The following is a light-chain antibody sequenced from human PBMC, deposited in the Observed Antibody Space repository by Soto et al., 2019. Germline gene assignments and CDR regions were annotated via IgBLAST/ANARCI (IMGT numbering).Light chain of an antibody. V-gene: IGLV2-14*01. CDR2: DVT. CDR3: SSFSSLSNTTFTVL. CDR1: SSDVGGYNY. J-gene: IGLJ2*01. Sequence: QSALTQPASVSESPGQSITISCTGTSSDVGGYNYVSWFQQHPGKAPKLLIYDVTNRPSGVSNRFSGSKSGNTASLTISGLQAEDEANYYCSSFSSLSNTTFTVLFGGGTKLTVL.